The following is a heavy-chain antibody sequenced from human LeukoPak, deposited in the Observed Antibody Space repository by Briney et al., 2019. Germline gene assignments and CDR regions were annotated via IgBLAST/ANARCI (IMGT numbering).Heavy chain of an antibody. CDR3: AKDRGFLEWSPRGDFDY. V-gene: IGHV3-30*02. CDR2: IRYDGSNK. D-gene: IGHD3-3*01. CDR1: GFTFSSYG. Sequence: GGSLRLSCAASGFTFSSYGMHWVRQAPGKGLEWVAFIRYDGSNKYYADSVKGRFTISRDNSKNTLYLQMNSLRAEDTAVYYCAKDRGFLEWSPRGDFDYWGQGTLVAVSS. J-gene: IGHJ4*02.